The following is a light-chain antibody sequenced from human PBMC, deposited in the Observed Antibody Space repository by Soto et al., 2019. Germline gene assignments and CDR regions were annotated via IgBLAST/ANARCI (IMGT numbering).Light chain of an antibody. Sequence: EIVLTQSPATLSLSPGERATLSCRASESIRTFLAWYQQKPGQAPRLLIYGASNRATGIPARFSGSGSGAYFRLTISSLEPEDFAVYYCQQRSNVPPYTFGHGTKLEIK. J-gene: IGKJ2*01. V-gene: IGKV3-11*01. CDR2: GAS. CDR1: ESIRTF. CDR3: QQRSNVPPYT.